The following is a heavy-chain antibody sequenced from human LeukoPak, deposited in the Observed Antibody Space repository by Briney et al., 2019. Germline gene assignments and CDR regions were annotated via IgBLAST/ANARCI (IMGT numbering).Heavy chain of an antibody. J-gene: IGHJ4*02. CDR3: ARSIGGNTHFDY. V-gene: IGHV3-48*01. D-gene: IGHD4-23*01. CDR1: GFTFSSYS. CDR2: ITASGTAM. Sequence: PGGSLRLSCAASGFTFSSYSMNWVRQAPGKGLEWVSHITASGTAMFYADSVKGRFTISRDNSKNTVYLQMNSLRAEDTAVYYCARSIGGNTHFDYWGQGTLVTVSS.